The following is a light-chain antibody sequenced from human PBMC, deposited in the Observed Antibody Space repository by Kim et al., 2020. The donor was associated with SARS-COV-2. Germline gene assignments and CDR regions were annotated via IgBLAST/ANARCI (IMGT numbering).Light chain of an antibody. CDR3: QQRSNWPPVT. CDR1: QSVTSY. J-gene: IGKJ4*01. Sequence: SPGELAPLPCRASQSVTSYLPWYQQNPGQPPRLLIYDASNRAPGIPARFSGSGSGTDFTLTISSLEPEDFAVYYCQQRSNWPPVTFGGGTKVDIK. V-gene: IGKV3-11*01. CDR2: DAS.